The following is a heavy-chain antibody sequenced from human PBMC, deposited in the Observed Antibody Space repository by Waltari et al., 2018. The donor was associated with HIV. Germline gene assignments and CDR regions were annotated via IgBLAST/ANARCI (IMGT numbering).Heavy chain of an antibody. D-gene: IGHD6-19*01. J-gene: IGHJ6*02. V-gene: IGHV3-23*01. Sequence: EVQLLESGGGLVQPGGSLRRSCAASGYIFSTYATHWVRQAPGKGLEWVSVITGSGGRTYYADSVKGRFTISRDKSKNTLYLQMNSLRAEDTAIYYCAKERVAGYYYYGMDVWGQGTTVTVSS. CDR3: AKERVAGYYYYGMDV. CDR1: GYIFSTYA. CDR2: ITGSGGRT.